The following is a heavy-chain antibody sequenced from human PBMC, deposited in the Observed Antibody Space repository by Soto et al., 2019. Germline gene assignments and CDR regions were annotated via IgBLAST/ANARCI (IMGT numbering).Heavy chain of an antibody. CDR2: IYYSGST. J-gene: IGHJ6*03. CDR1: GGSISSYY. CDR3: GRSHYDPFFSYYYYYMGV. V-gene: IGHV4-59*01. Sequence: SETLSLTCTVSGGSISSYYWSWIRQPPGKGLEWIGYIYYSGSTNYNPSLKSRVTISVDTSKNQFSLKLSSVTAADTAVYYCGRSHYDPFFSYYYYYMGVWGKGTTVTVSS. D-gene: IGHD5-12*01.